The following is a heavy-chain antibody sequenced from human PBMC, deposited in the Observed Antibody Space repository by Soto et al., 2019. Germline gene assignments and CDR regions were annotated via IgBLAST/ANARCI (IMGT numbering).Heavy chain of an antibody. J-gene: IGHJ4*02. V-gene: IGHV1-3*01. D-gene: IGHD5-12*01. CDR2: INAGNGNT. CDR1: GYTFTSYA. CDR3: ARDRYSRYDLDY. Sequence: ASVKVSCKASGYTFTSYAMHWVRQAPGQRLEWMGWINAGNGNTKYSQKFQGRVTITRDTSASTAYMELSSLRSEDTAVYYCARDRYSRYDLDYWGQGTLVTVST.